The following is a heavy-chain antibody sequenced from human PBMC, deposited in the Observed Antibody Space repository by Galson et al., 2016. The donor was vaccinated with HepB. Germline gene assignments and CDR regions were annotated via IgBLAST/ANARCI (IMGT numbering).Heavy chain of an antibody. D-gene: IGHD3-3*01. J-gene: IGHJ6*02. Sequence: SLRLSCAAFGFTFGSFEMNWVRQAPGKGLEWVSYFSRGGTTIYYADSVKGRFTISRDNAKNSLYLQMNSLRAEDTAVYYCARGYDFMDVWGQGTTVTVSS. CDR2: FSRGGTTI. V-gene: IGHV3-48*03. CDR3: ARGYDFMDV. CDR1: GFTFGSFE.